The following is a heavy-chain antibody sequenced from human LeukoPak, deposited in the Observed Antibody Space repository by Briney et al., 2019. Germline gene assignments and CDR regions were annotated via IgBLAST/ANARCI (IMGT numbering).Heavy chain of an antibody. CDR1: GGSISSGDYY. D-gene: IGHD6-13*01. V-gene: IGHV4-30-4*01. CDR3: ARAYTSSCRWFDP. CDR2: IYYSGST. Sequence: PSQTLSLTCTVSGGSISSGDYYWRWIRQPPGKGLEWIGYIYYSGSTYYNPSLKSRVTISVDTSKNQFSLKLSSVTAADTAVYYCARAYTSSCRWFDPWGQGTLVTVSS. J-gene: IGHJ5*02.